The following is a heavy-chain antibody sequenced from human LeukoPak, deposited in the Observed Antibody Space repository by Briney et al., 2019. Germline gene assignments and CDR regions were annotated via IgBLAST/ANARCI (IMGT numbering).Heavy chain of an antibody. V-gene: IGHV4-34*01. J-gene: IGHJ6*02. CDR1: GGSLSGYY. CDR3: ARGPYYDFWSGQYYYGMDV. D-gene: IGHD3-3*01. Sequence: SETLSLTCAVYGGSLSGYYWSWIRQPPGKGLEWIGEINHSGSTNYNPSLKSRVTISVDTSKNQFSLKLSSVTAADTAVYYCARGPYYDFWSGQYYYGMDVWGQGTTVTVSS. CDR2: INHSGST.